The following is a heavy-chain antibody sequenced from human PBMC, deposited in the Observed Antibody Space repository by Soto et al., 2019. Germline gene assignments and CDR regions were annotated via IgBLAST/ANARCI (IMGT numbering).Heavy chain of an antibody. J-gene: IGHJ4*02. Sequence: VQLQESGPGLVKPSQTLSLTCTVSGGSISSGGYYWSWIRQAPGKGLDWVSGISGGGDTTYFADSVKGRFTISRDNSKNTLYLQMNSLRAEDTAVYYCARKGFYNFWDGLDYWGQGALVTVSS. D-gene: IGHD3-3*01. CDR3: ARKGFYNFWDGLDY. CDR1: GGSISSGGYY. CDR2: ISGGGDTT. V-gene: IGHV3-23*01.